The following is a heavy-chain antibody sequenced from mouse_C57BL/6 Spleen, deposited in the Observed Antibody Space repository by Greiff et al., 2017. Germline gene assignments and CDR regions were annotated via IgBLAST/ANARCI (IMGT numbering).Heavy chain of an antibody. CDR1: GFTFSDYG. D-gene: IGHD1-1*01. CDR2: ISSGSSTI. Sequence: EVKLVESGGGLVKPGGSLKLSCAASGFTFSDYGMHWVRQAPEKGLEWVAYISSGSSTIYYADTVKGRFTISSDNAKNTLFLQMTSLRSEDTAMYYCARGSSSAWFAYWGQGTLVTVSA. CDR3: ARGSSSAWFAY. J-gene: IGHJ3*01. V-gene: IGHV5-17*01.